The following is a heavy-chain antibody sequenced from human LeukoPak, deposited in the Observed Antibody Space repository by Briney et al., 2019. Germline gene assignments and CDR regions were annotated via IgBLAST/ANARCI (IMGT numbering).Heavy chain of an antibody. D-gene: IGHD3-3*01. J-gene: IGHJ4*02. CDR1: GFTFSSYG. V-gene: IGHV3-30*02. CDR3: AKPRRGITIFGVLDY. CDR2: IRNDGSNK. Sequence: GGSLRLSCAASGFTFSSYGMHWVRQAPGKGLEWVAFIRNDGSNKYYADSVKGRFTISRDNSKNTLYLQMNSLRAEDTAVYYCAKPRRGITIFGVLDYWGQGTLVTVSS.